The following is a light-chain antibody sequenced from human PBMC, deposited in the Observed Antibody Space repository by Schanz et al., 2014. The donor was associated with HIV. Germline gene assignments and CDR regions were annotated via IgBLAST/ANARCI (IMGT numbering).Light chain of an antibody. Sequence: DIQMTQSPSTLSASVGDRISITCRASQSVSTWLAWYQQKPGKAPKLLISEASILETGVPSTFSGSGSGTNFTLTISCLQSEDFATYYCHQYYNYPPTFGQGTRLEIK. CDR2: EAS. CDR1: QSVSTW. CDR3: HQYYNYPPT. V-gene: IGKV1-5*03. J-gene: IGKJ2*01.